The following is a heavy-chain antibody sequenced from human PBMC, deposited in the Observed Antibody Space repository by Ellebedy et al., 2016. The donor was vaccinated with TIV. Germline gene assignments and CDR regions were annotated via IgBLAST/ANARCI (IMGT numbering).Heavy chain of an antibody. V-gene: IGHV4-4*07. J-gene: IGHJ4*02. Sequence: GSLRLXXTVSGGSISSYYWSWIRQPAGKGLEWIGRIYTSGSTNYNPSLKSRVTMSVDTSKNQFSLKLSSVTAADTAVYYCAREEIAAAGMVWGQGTLVTVSS. CDR1: GGSISSYY. D-gene: IGHD6-13*01. CDR3: AREEIAAAGMV. CDR2: IYTSGST.